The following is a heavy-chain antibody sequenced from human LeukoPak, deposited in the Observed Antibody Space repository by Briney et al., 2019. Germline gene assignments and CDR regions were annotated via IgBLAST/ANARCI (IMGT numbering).Heavy chain of an antibody. J-gene: IGHJ4*02. CDR2: ISYHGKNE. V-gene: IGHV3-30*18. CDR1: GFSFSDYG. Sequence: GGSLRLSYAASGFSFSDYGMHWVRQAPGKGPEWVAVISYHGKNEYYGASVKGRFTISRDNSKNTLYLQMNSLRAEDTAVYYCAKDQLLFGVVIIPSIFDYWGQGTLVTVSS. CDR3: AKDQLLFGVVIIPSIFDY. D-gene: IGHD3-3*01.